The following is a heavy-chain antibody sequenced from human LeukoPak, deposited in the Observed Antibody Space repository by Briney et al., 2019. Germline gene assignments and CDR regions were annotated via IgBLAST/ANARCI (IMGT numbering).Heavy chain of an antibody. D-gene: IGHD3-22*01. V-gene: IGHV3-7*01. CDR2: IKQDGSEK. CDR1: RFTFNSYW. Sequence: GGSLRLSCAVSRFTFNSYWMSWVRQAPGKGLEWVANIKQDGSEKFYVDSVKGRFTISRDNAKNSLYPQMNSLRAEDTAVYYCARGPDYYDSSGPGAFDIWGQGTMVTVSS. CDR3: ARGPDYYDSSGPGAFDI. J-gene: IGHJ3*02.